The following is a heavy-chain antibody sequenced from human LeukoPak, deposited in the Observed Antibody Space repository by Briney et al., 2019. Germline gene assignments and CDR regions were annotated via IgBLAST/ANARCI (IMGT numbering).Heavy chain of an antibody. J-gene: IGHJ4*02. Sequence: ASVKVSCKASGYTFTSYGISWVRQAPGQGLEGMGWISAYNGNTNYAQKLQGRVTMTTHTSTSTAYIELRSLRSDDTAVYYCARNYYDSSGYYYIWGQGTLVTVSS. V-gene: IGHV1-18*01. D-gene: IGHD3-22*01. CDR3: ARNYYDSSGYYYI. CDR2: ISAYNGNT. CDR1: GYTFTSYG.